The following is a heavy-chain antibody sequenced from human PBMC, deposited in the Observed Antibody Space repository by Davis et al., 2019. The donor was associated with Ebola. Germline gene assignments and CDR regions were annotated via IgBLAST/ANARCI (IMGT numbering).Heavy chain of an antibody. Sequence: GGSLRLSCIASGFTFGDYAMSWVRQAPGKGLEWVGFIRSKAYGGTTEYAASVKGRFTISRDDSKNTLYLQMNSLKTEDTAVYYCTTGGYDILTGLNDYWGQGTLVTVSS. CDR2: IRSKAYGGTT. D-gene: IGHD3-9*01. CDR3: TTGGYDILTGLNDY. J-gene: IGHJ4*02. V-gene: IGHV3-49*04. CDR1: GFTFGDYA.